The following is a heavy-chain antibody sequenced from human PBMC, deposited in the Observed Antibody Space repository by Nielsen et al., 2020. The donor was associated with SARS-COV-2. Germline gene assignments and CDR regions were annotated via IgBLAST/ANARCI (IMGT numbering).Heavy chain of an antibody. Sequence: WIRQPPGKGLEWVSSISSSSSYIYYADSVKGRFTISRDNAKNSLYLQMNSLRAEDTAVYYCARGQNIVVVPAAKDYYYYYMDVWGKGTMVTVSS. D-gene: IGHD2-2*01. CDR2: ISSSSSYI. J-gene: IGHJ6*03. CDR3: ARGQNIVVVPAAKDYYYYYMDV. V-gene: IGHV3-21*01.